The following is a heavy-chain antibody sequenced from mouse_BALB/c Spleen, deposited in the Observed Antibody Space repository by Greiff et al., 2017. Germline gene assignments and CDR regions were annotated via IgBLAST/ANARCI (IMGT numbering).Heavy chain of an antibody. CDR3: ARLRGNYFDY. Sequence: VQLVESGAELAKPGASVKMSCKASGYTFTSYWMHWVRQRPGQGLEWIGYINPSTGYTEYNQKFKDKATLTADKSSSTAYMQLSSLTSEDSAVYYCARLRGNYFDYWGQGTTLTVSS. CDR2: INPSTGYT. V-gene: IGHV1-7*01. D-gene: IGHD1-1*01. CDR1: GYTFTSYW. J-gene: IGHJ2*01.